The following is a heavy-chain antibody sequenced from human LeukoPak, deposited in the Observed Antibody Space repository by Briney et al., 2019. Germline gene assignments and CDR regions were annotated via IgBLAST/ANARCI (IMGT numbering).Heavy chain of an antibody. D-gene: IGHD5-24*01. CDR3: ARSGYNRFDY. Sequence: GGSLRLSCATSGFTFSSYAMSWVRQAPGKGLEWVSSFSGSGGGTYYADSVKGRFTVSRDKSRNTLYLQMNSLRADDTAVYYCARSGYNRFDYWGQGTLVTVSS. CDR2: FSGSGGGT. CDR1: GFTFSSYA. V-gene: IGHV3-23*01. J-gene: IGHJ4*02.